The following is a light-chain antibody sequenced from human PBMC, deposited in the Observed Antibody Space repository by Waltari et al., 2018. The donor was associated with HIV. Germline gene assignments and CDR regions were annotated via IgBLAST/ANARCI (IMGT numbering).Light chain of an antibody. J-gene: IGLJ2*01. CDR2: DVS. V-gene: IGLV2-11*01. CDR3: SSYGGSYTVV. CDR1: SSDVGGYNY. Sequence: QSALTQPRPVSGSPGQSVTISCTGTSSDVGGYNYVSWYQQPPGKAPKLMIYDVSKPPSVAADRFASSKSGNTASRTIAGLQAEDEAYYCCSSYGGSYTVVFGGGTKLTVL.